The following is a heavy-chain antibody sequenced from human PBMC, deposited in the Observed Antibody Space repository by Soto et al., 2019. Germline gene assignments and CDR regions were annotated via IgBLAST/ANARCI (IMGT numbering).Heavy chain of an antibody. CDR1: GGTLIGYY. CDR2: INHSGST. CDR3: ARGVLVGATGAFDI. Sequence: SXTLSLACAVYGGTLIGYYLIWIRQPPGKGLEWIGEINHSGSTNYNPSLKSRVTISVDTSKNQFSLKLSSVTAADTAVYYCARGVLVGATGAFDIWRHGTMVTVSS. D-gene: IGHD1-26*01. J-gene: IGHJ3*02. V-gene: IGHV4-34*01.